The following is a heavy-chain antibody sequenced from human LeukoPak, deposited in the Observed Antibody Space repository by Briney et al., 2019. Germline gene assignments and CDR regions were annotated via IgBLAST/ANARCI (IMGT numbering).Heavy chain of an antibody. CDR1: GFTFSDYY. CDR3: AKDPTPHPLDY. J-gene: IGHJ4*02. V-gene: IGHV3-11*01. Sequence: GGSLRLTCAASGFTFSDYYMSWIRQAPGKGLEWVSYISSSGSTIYYADSLKGRFTISRDNAKNSLYLQMNSLRAEDTAVYYCAKDPTPHPLDYWGQGTLVTVSS. CDR2: ISSSGSTI.